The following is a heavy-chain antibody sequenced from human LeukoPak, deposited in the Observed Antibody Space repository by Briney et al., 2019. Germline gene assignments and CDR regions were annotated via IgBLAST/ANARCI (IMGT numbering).Heavy chain of an antibody. CDR3: ARTSYYYGSGSYYPFDY. CDR2: INAGSGNT. D-gene: IGHD3-10*01. J-gene: IGHJ4*02. V-gene: IGHV1-3*01. CDR1: GYTFTSYA. Sequence: ASVKVSCKASGYTFTSYAMHWVRQAPGQRLEWMGWINAGSGNTKYSQKFQGRVTITRDTSASTAYMELSSLRSEDTAVYYCARTSYYYGSGSYYPFDYWGQGTLVTVSS.